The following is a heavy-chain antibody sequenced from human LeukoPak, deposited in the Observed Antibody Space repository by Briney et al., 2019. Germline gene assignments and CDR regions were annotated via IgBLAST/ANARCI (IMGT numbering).Heavy chain of an antibody. J-gene: IGHJ4*02. Sequence: GGSLRLSCAASGFTFSSYSMNWVRQAPGKGPEWVSYISSSSSTIYYAASVKGRFTISRDNAKNSRYLQMNSLRAEDTAVYYRARIYDFWSGYHFDYWGQGTLVTVSS. CDR2: ISSSSSTI. CDR1: GFTFSSYS. CDR3: ARIYDFWSGYHFDY. V-gene: IGHV3-48*01. D-gene: IGHD3-3*01.